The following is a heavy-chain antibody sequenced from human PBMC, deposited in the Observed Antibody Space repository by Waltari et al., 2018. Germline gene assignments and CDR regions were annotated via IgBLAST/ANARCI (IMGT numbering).Heavy chain of an antibody. Sequence: QVQLVQSGAEVKKPGASVKVSCKASGYTFTGYYMHWVRQAPGQGLDWMCGINPNRVGQNEEQKVQGRVTRTRDTSISTAYMELSRLRSDDTAVYYCARDESFGGVVGAGAVDYWGQGTLVTVSS. D-gene: IGHD1-26*01. CDR2: INPNRVGQ. J-gene: IGHJ4*02. CDR3: ARDESFGGVVGAGAVDY. V-gene: IGHV1-2*02. CDR1: GYTFTGYY.